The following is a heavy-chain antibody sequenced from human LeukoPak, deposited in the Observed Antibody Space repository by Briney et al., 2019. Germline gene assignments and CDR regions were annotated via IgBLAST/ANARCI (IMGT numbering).Heavy chain of an antibody. CDR2: IYSSGYT. CDR3: ARDQSHYGSGSYFSTYYYYAMDV. D-gene: IGHD3-10*01. Sequence: SETLSLTCTVSGGSISSYYWTWIRQPAGKGLEWIGRIYSSGYTTYNPSLKSRVTMSVDTSKNQFSLRLSSVTAADTAVYYCARDQSHYGSGSYFSTYYYYAMDVWGQGTTVTVSS. J-gene: IGHJ6*02. CDR1: GGSISSYY. V-gene: IGHV4-4*07.